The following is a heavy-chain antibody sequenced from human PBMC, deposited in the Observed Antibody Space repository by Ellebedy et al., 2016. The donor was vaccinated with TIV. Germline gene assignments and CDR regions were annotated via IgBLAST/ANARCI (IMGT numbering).Heavy chain of an antibody. CDR1: GGSISSYY. J-gene: IGHJ6*02. D-gene: IGHD2-2*01. V-gene: IGHV4-59*01. Sequence: SETLSLXXTVSGGSISSYYWSWIRQPPGKGLEWIGYIYYSGSTNYNPSLKSRVTISVDTSKNQFSLKLSSVTAADTAVYYCAHSFVSSTSWAGGMDVWGQGTTVTVSS. CDR2: IYYSGST. CDR3: AHSFVSSTSWAGGMDV.